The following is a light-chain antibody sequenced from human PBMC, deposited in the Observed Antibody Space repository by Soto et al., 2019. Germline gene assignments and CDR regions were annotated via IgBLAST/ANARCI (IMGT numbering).Light chain of an antibody. CDR2: DKS. CDR3: QQYNSWPLYT. CDR1: QSISSD. J-gene: IGKJ2*01. Sequence: EIVMTQSPATLSVSPGERATLSCRASQSISSDLAWYQQKPGQAPRLLIYDKSTRDTGIPTRFSGSGSGTEFTLTISRLQSEDFAIYYCQQYNSWPLYTFGQGTKLDI. V-gene: IGKV3-15*01.